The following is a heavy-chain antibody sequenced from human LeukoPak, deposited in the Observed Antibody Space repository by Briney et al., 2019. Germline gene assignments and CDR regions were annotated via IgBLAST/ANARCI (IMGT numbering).Heavy chain of an antibody. Sequence: GGSLRLSCAASGFTFSSYAMHWVRQAPGKGLEWVAVISYDGSNKYYADSVKGRFTISRDNSKNTLYLQMNSLRAEDTAVYYCARDPDAGIAASFDYWGQGTLVTVSS. CDR1: GFTFSSYA. D-gene: IGHD6-13*01. CDR3: ARDPDAGIAASFDY. V-gene: IGHV3-30-3*01. J-gene: IGHJ4*02. CDR2: ISYDGSNK.